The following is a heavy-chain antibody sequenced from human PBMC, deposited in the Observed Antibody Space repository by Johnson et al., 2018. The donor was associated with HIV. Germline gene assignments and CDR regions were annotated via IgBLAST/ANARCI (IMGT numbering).Heavy chain of an antibody. CDR2: ISYDGSNK. V-gene: IGHV3-30*18. CDR3: AKDLGGYSSSWNNAFDI. D-gene: IGHD6-13*01. J-gene: IGHJ3*02. Sequence: VQLVESGGGVVQPGRSLRLSCAASGFTFSSYGMHWVRQAPGKGLDWVAVISYDGSNKYYADSVKGRFTISRDNSKNTLYLQMNSLRAEDTAVYYCAKDLGGYSSSWNNAFDIWGQGTMVTVSS. CDR1: GFTFSSYG.